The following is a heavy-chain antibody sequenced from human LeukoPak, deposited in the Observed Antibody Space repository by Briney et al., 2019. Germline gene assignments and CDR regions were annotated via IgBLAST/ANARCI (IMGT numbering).Heavy chain of an antibody. V-gene: IGHV3-72*01. CDR3: ARVRHIGATSTNYGDFYLDY. CDR2: TRNRANAYTT. D-gene: IGHD4-17*01. J-gene: IGHJ4*02. Sequence: GGSLRLSCAASGFTFSDHYMDWVRQAPGKGLEWVGRTRNRANAYTTEYAASVKGRFTISRDDSKNSLYLQMNSLKTEDTAVYYCARVRHIGATSTNYGDFYLDYWGQGTLVTVSS. CDR1: GFTFSDHY.